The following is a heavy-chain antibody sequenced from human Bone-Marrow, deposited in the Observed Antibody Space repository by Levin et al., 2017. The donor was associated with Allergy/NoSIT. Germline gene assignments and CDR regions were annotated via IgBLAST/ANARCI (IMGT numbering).Heavy chain of an antibody. CDR3: AKDTSGGSGHSWDAFNM. J-gene: IGHJ3*02. CDR2: INWNSGSL. V-gene: IGHV3-9*01. D-gene: IGHD2-15*01. CDR1: GFTFDDYA. Sequence: GGSLRLSCAASGFTFDDYAMHWVRQTPGKGLEWVSGINWNSGSLAYVDSVKGRFTISRDNAKSSLYLQMDSLRLEDTALYFCAKDTSGGSGHSWDAFNMWGQGTMVIVSS.